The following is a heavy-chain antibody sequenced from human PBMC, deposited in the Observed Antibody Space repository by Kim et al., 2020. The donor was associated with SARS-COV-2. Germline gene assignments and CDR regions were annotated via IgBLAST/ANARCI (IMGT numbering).Heavy chain of an antibody. CDR3: ARHKTAGNYNSPFDY. CDR2: LYSGGSP. V-gene: IGHV3-53*01. D-gene: IGHD3-3*01. Sequence: GGSLRLSCAASGLTVSSNYMNWVRQAPGEGLEWVSVLYSGGSPHYADSVRGRFTISRDHSKNTVYLQMNSLSVEDTAIYYCARHKTAGNYNSPFDYWGQGTLVTVSS. J-gene: IGHJ4*02. CDR1: GLTVSSNY.